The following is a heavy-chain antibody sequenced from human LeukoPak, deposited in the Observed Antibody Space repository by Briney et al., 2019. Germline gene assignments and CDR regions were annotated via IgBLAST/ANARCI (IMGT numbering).Heavy chain of an antibody. Sequence: GGSLRLSCAASGFIFSNYAMSWVRQAPGEGLEWVSGISGSGDSSYYADSVKGRFTISRDNSGNTLYLQMNSLRAGDTAVYYCAKDLYGFYAMDVWGQGTTVTVSS. CDR3: AKDLYGFYAMDV. V-gene: IGHV3-23*01. J-gene: IGHJ6*02. CDR2: ISGSGDSS. D-gene: IGHD4-17*01. CDR1: GFIFSNYA.